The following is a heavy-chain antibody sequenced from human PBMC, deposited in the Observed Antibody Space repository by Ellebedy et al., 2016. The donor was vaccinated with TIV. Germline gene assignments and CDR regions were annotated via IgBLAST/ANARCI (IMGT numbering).Heavy chain of an antibody. V-gene: IGHV4-39*07. D-gene: IGHD2-2*01. CDR3: ARGRVRCSSTSCYAYYYYGMDV. CDR2: INHSGST. Sequence: SETLSLXXTVSGGSISSGSYYWSWIRQPPGKGLEWIGEINHSGSTNYNPSLKSRVTISVDTSKNQFSLKLSSVTAADTAVYYCARGRVRCSSTSCYAYYYYGMDVWGQGTTVTVSS. CDR1: GGSISSGSYY. J-gene: IGHJ6*02.